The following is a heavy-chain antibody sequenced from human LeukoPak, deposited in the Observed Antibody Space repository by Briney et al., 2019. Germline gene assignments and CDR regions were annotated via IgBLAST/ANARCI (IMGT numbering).Heavy chain of an antibody. CDR3: VRDGYRGEGFDY. J-gene: IGHJ4*02. CDR2: IYYSGST. V-gene: IGHV4-39*02. CDR1: GGSISSSSYY. D-gene: IGHD3-10*01. Sequence: PSETLSLTCTVSGGSISSSSYYWGWIRQPPGKGLEWIGSIYYSGSTYYNPSLKSRVTISVDTSKNQFSLRLGSVTAADTAVYYCVRDGYRGEGFDYWGQGTLVTVSS.